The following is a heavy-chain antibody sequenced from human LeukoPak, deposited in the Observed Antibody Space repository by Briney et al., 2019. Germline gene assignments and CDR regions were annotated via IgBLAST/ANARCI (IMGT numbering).Heavy chain of an antibody. J-gene: IGHJ4*02. CDR3: ARDYYDSSGLFDY. V-gene: IGHV1-2*02. Sequence: GASVKVSCKASGYTFTGYYMHWVRQAPGQGLGWMGWINPNSGGTNYAQKFQGRVTMTRDTSISTAYMELSRLRSDDTAVYYCARDYYDSSGLFDYWGQGTLVTVSS. CDR1: GYTFTGYY. CDR2: INPNSGGT. D-gene: IGHD3-22*01.